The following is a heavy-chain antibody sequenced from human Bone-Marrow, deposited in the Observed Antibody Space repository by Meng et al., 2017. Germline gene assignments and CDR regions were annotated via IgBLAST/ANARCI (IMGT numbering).Heavy chain of an antibody. CDR1: GGSISSSNW. J-gene: IGHJ4*02. Sequence: SETLSLTCAVSGGSISSSNWWSWVRQPSGKGLEWIGEIYHSGSTNYNPSLKSRVTISVDKSKNQFSLKLSSVTAADTAVYYCASVSSGWYSDHYWGQGTLVTVSS. D-gene: IGHD6-19*01. CDR2: IYHSGST. CDR3: ASVSSGWYSDHY. V-gene: IGHV4-4*02.